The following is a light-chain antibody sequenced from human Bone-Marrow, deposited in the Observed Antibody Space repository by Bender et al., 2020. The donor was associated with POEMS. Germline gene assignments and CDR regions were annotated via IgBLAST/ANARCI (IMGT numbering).Light chain of an antibody. V-gene: IGLV2-14*02. CDR3: SSYADSNTLYV. Sequence: QSVLAQPPSVSGAPGQRVTISCTGTSSDVGSYNLVSWYQQHPGKAPKLMIYEGTKRPSGVPDRFSGSKSGNTASLTVSGLQAEDEADYYCSSYADSNTLYVFGTGTKVTVL. J-gene: IGLJ1*01. CDR1: SSDVGSYNL. CDR2: EGT.